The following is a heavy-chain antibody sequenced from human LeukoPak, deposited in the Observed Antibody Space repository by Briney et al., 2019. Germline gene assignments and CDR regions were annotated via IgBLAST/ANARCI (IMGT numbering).Heavy chain of an antibody. CDR3: AKVTIEDSSGWYTHTYFDY. CDR2: ISSSSSYI. V-gene: IGHV3-21*01. D-gene: IGHD6-19*01. J-gene: IGHJ4*02. CDR1: GFTFSSYS. Sequence: GGSLRLSCAASGFTFSSYSMNWVRQAPGKGLEWVSSISSSSSYIYYADSVKGRFTISRDNAKNSLYLQMNSLRAEDTAVYYCAKVTIEDSSGWYTHTYFDYWGQGTLVTVSS.